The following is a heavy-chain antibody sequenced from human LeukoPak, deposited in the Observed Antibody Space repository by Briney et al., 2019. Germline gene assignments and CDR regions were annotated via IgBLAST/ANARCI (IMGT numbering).Heavy chain of an antibody. CDR3: ARARTTSSGYYYYFMDV. V-gene: IGHV4-34*01. D-gene: IGHD6-6*01. Sequence: PSETLSLTCAVYGGSFSGYYWSWIRQPPGKGLEWIGEINHSGSTNYNPSLKSRVTISIDTSKNQFSLKLSSVTAADTAVYYCARARTTSSGYYYYFMDVWGKGSTVTVSS. CDR1: GGSFSGYY. J-gene: IGHJ6*03. CDR2: INHSGST.